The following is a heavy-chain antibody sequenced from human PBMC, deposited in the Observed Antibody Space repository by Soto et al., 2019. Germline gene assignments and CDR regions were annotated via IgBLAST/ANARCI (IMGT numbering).Heavy chain of an antibody. V-gene: IGHV4-59*08. D-gene: IGHD4-4*01. CDR1: WGSVSSYY. CDR2: IYYSGST. J-gene: IGHJ4*02. Sequence: PSEALSLTCTVFWGSVSSYYWGWIRQSPGKGLEWIGYIYYSGSTKYKPSLMSRVTISVDTSKNQFSLKVSSATAADTAVYYCARHSNRNYGLYYFDYWGLGALVTVSS. CDR3: ARHSNRNYGLYYFDY.